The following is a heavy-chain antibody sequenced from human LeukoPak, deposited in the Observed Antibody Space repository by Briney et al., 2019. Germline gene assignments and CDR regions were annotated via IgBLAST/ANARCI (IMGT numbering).Heavy chain of an antibody. CDR3: AKTITMVRGVTGFDY. V-gene: IGHV3-23*01. D-gene: IGHD3-10*01. Sequence: GGSLRLSCAVSGITLSNYGMSWVRQAPGKGLEWVSAISGSGGSTYYADSVKGRFTISRDNSKNTLYLQMNSLRAEDTAVYYCAKTITMVRGVTGFDYWGQGTLVTVSS. CDR1: GITLSNYG. CDR2: ISGSGGST. J-gene: IGHJ4*02.